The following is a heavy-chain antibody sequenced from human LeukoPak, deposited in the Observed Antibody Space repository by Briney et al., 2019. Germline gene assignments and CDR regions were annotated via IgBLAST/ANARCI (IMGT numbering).Heavy chain of an antibody. CDR1: GGSISSSTYY. J-gene: IGHJ6*03. D-gene: IGHD3-10*01. CDR2: IYYSGTT. CDR3: ARQISDYYYYYMDV. Sequence: PSETLSLTCTVSGGSISSSTYYWGWIRQPPGKGLEWIGTIYYSGTTYYNPSLESRVTIFEDASKNQFYLMLTSVTAADTAVYYCARQISDYYYYYMDVWGKGTTVTVSS. V-gene: IGHV4-39*01.